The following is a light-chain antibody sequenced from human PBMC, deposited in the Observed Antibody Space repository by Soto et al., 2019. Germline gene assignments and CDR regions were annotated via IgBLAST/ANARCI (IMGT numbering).Light chain of an antibody. Sequence: EIVLTQSPGTLSLSPGERVTLSCRASQSVSSRYLAWYQQRPGQAPRLLIYGASSRATGIPDRFSGSGSGTDFTLTISRLEPEDSAVYYCQQYSSWPAGAVTFGGGTKVE. CDR2: GAS. J-gene: IGKJ4*01. CDR1: QSVSSRY. CDR3: QQYSSWPAGAVT. V-gene: IGKV3-20*01.